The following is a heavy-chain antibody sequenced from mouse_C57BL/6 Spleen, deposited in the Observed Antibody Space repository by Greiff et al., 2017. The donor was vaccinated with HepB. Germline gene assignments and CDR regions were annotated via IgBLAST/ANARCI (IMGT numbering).Heavy chain of an antibody. CDR3: ARDDYEGFAY. Sequence: EVKLVESGPGMVKPSQSLSLTCTVTGYSITSGYDWHWIRHFPGNKLEWMGYISYSGSTNYNPSLKSRISITHDTSKNHFFLKLNSVTTEDTATYYCARDDYEGFAYWGQGTLVTVSA. V-gene: IGHV3-1*01. D-gene: IGHD2-4*01. CDR2: ISYSGST. J-gene: IGHJ3*01. CDR1: GYSITSGYD.